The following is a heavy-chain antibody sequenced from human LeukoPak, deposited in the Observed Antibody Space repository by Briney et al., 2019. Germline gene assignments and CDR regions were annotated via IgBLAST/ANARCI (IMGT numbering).Heavy chain of an antibody. V-gene: IGHV1-18*01. CDR1: GYTFTSYG. J-gene: IGHJ5*02. CDR2: ISAYNGNT. D-gene: IGHD2-2*01. Sequence: ASVKVSCKASGYTFTSYGISWVRQAPGQGLEWIGWISAYNGNTNYAQKLQGRVTMTTDTSTSTAYMELRSLRSDDTAVYYCARDRRGGIVVVPAATHWFDPWGQGTLVTVSS. CDR3: ARDRRGGIVVVPAATHWFDP.